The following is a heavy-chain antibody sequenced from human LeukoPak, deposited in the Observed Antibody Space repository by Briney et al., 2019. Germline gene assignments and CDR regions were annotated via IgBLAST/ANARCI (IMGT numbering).Heavy chain of an antibody. J-gene: IGHJ4*02. CDR1: GGSFSGYY. Sequence: PSETLSLTCAVYGGSFSGYYWSWIRQPPGKGLEWIGEINHSGSTNYNPSLKSRVTISVDTSKNQSSLKLSSVTAADTAVYYCARGLAQDYWGQGTLVTVSS. V-gene: IGHV4-34*01. CDR3: ARGLAQDY. CDR2: INHSGST.